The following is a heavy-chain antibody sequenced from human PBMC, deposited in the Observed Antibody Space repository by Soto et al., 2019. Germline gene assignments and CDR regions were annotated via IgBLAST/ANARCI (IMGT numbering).Heavy chain of an antibody. CDR2: FNAGNGNT. CDR3: ARDRPGYCSGGSCFDLDY. Sequence: GASVKVSCKASGYTFTSYAMHWVRQAPGQRLEWMGWFNAGNGNTKYSQKFKGRVTITRDTSASTAYMELSSLRSEDTALFYCARDRPGYCSGGSCFDLDYWGQGTLVTVSS. CDR1: GYTFTSYA. J-gene: IGHJ4*02. V-gene: IGHV1-3*01. D-gene: IGHD2-15*01.